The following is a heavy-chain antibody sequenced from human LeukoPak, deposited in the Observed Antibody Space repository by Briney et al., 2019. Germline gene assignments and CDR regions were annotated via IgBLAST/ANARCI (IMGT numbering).Heavy chain of an antibody. J-gene: IGHJ2*01. CDR3: ATTGGYDYWYFDL. V-gene: IGHV3-7*01. CDR1: GFTFSSIG. Sequence: GGSLRLSCVPSGFTFSSIGMNWVRQAPGKGLEWVANIKQDGSEQYYVDSVKGRFTISRDNAKKSLSLYMDSLRAEDTAVYYCATTGGYDYWYFDLWGRGTLVTVSS. D-gene: IGHD5-12*01. CDR2: IKQDGSEQ.